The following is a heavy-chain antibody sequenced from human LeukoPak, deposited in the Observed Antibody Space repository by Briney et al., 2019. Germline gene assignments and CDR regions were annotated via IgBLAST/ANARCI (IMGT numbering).Heavy chain of an antibody. CDR3: ARSRAGYFFDY. Sequence: GGSLRLSCAASGFTVSSNYMSWVRQAPGKGLEWVSVIYSGGSTYYADSVKGRFTISRDNSKNTLYLQMNSLRAEDTAVYYCARSRAGYFFDYWGQGILVTVSS. D-gene: IGHD3-9*01. CDR1: GFTVSSNY. J-gene: IGHJ4*02. CDR2: IYSGGST. V-gene: IGHV3-66*01.